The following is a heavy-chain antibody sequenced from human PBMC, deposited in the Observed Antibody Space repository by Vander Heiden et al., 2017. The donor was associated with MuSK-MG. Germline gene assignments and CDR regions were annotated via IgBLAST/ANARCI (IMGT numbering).Heavy chain of an antibody. CDR3: ARIGEYSSGWAAFDY. D-gene: IGHD6-19*01. CDR1: GFSLSTSAMC. V-gene: IGHV2-70*01. CDR2: IDWDDDK. Sequence: QVTLRESGPALVKPPQTLTLTCTFSGFSLSTSAMCVSWIRQPPGKALEWLALIDWDDDKYYSTSLKSRLTISKDTSKNQVVLTMTNMDPVDTATYYCARIGEYSSGWAAFDYWGQGTLVTVSS. J-gene: IGHJ4*02.